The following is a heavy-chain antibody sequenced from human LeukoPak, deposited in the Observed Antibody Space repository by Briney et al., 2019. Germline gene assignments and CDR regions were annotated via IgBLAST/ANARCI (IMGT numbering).Heavy chain of an antibody. J-gene: IGHJ4*02. CDR3: ARVVPITMIVVAYFDY. V-gene: IGHV4-34*01. CDR1: GGSFSGYY. Sequence: SETLSLTCAVYGGSFSGYYWSWIRQPLGKGLEWIGEINHSGSTNYNPSLKSRVTISVDTSKNQFSLKLSSVTAADTAVYYCARVVPITMIVVAYFDYWGQGTLVTVSS. D-gene: IGHD3-22*01. CDR2: INHSGST.